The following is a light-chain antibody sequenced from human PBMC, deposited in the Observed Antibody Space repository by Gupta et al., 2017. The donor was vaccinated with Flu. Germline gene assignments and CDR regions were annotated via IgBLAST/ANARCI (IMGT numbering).Light chain of an antibody. CDR1: QSITSTY. CDR3: QHYSSSSTMYT. Sequence: DIVLTQSPGTLSLSPGERATLSCRASQSITSTYLAWYQHKPGQAPRLLMYGASTRATGIPDRFSGGGAGTDFTLNISRREPEDFAVYYCQHYSSSSTMYTFGQGTKLELK. V-gene: IGKV3-20*01. CDR2: GAS. J-gene: IGKJ2*01.